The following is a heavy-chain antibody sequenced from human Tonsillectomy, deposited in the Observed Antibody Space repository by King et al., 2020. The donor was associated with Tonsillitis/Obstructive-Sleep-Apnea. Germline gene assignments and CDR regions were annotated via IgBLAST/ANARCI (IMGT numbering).Heavy chain of an antibody. CDR1: GFSLSNARMG. CDR2: IFSNDEK. J-gene: IGHJ4*02. Sequence: TLKESGPVLVKPTETLTLTCTVSGFSLSNARMGVSWIRQPPGKALEWLAHIFSNDEKSYSTSLKSRLTISKDTSKSQVVLTMTNMDPVDAATYYCAGEVEMATMGVVAFDYWGQGTLVTVSS. D-gene: IGHD5-24*01. V-gene: IGHV2-26*01. CDR3: AGEVEMATMGVVAFDY.